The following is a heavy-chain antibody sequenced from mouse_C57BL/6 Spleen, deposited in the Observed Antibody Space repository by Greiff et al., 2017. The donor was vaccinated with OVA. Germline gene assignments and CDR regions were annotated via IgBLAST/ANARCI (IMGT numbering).Heavy chain of an antibody. Sequence: EVKLMESEGGLVQPGSSMKLSCTASGFTFSDYYMAWVRQVPEKGLEWVANINYDGSSTYYLDSLKSRFIISRDNAKNILYLQMSSLKSEDTATYYCARGTYDGYFYAMDYWGQGTSVTVSS. D-gene: IGHD2-3*01. CDR1: GFTFSDYY. CDR3: ARGTYDGYFYAMDY. CDR2: INYDGSST. J-gene: IGHJ4*01. V-gene: IGHV5-16*01.